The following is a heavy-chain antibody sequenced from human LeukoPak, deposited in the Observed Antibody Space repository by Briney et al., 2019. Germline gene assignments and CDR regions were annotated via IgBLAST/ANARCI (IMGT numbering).Heavy chain of an antibody. D-gene: IGHD6-19*01. V-gene: IGHV3-21*01. J-gene: IGHJ5*02. CDR1: GFIFSSYS. CDR2: ISSSGSYR. Sequence: PGGSLRLSCAASGFIFSSYSVNWVRQAPGKGLEWVSSISSSGSYRDYADSVKGRFTISRDNAKNSLYLQMSSLRAEDTAVYFCARDLEAYQAVAGTFWFDPWGQGTLVTVSS. CDR3: ARDLEAYQAVAGTFWFDP.